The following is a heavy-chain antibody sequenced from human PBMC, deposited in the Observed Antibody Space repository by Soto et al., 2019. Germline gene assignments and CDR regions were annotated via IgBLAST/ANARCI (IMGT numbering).Heavy chain of an antibody. J-gene: IGHJ5*02. Sequence: QVQLVESGGGVVQPGRSLRLSCAASGFTFSSYGMHWVRQAPGKELEWVAVISYDGSNKYYADSVKGRFTISRDNSKNTLYLQMNSLRAEDTAVYYCAKESHSSSWYSDWFDPWGQGTLVTVSS. CDR1: GFTFSSYG. CDR2: ISYDGSNK. V-gene: IGHV3-30*18. CDR3: AKESHSSSWYSDWFDP. D-gene: IGHD6-13*01.